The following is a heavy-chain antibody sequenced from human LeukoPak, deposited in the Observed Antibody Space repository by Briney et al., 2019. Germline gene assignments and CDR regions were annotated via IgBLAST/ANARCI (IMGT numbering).Heavy chain of an antibody. V-gene: IGHV3-23*01. CDR1: GFTFSSYA. J-gene: IGHJ4*02. CDR3: AKLRWSTVTAGDY. Sequence: GGSLRLSCAASGFTFSSYAVSWVRQAPGKGLEWVSGISGSGDSTYYADSVKGRFSISRDNSKNTLYLQMNSLRAEDTAVYYCAKLRWSTVTAGDYWGQGTLVTVSS. CDR2: ISGSGDST. D-gene: IGHD4-11*01.